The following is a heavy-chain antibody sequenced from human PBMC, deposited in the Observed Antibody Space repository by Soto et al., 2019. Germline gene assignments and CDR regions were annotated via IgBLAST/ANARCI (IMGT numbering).Heavy chain of an antibody. D-gene: IGHD2-8*02. CDR3: AKENQPLVHDY. J-gene: IGHJ4*02. CDR2: ISHDGSDK. CDR1: GFTFRNYG. V-gene: IGHV3-30*18. Sequence: LRLSCAASGFTFRNYGMHWVRQAPGKGLEWVAVISHDGSDKYYADSMKGRFIISRDNSENTLFLNMNSLKPEDTAVYYCAKENQPLVHDYWCQGTLVTVSS.